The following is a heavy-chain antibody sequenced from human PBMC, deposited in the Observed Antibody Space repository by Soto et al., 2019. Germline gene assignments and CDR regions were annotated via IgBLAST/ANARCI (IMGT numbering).Heavy chain of an antibody. Sequence: SETLSLTCTVSGGSISSYYWSWIRQPPGKGLEWIGYIYYSGSTNYNPSLKSRVTISVDTSKNQFSLKLSSVTAADAAVYYCARRIRVGAAAGGAAFDIWGQGTMVTVSS. V-gene: IGHV4-59*08. D-gene: IGHD6-13*01. CDR2: IYYSGST. J-gene: IGHJ3*02. CDR3: ARRIRVGAAAGGAAFDI. CDR1: GGSISSYY.